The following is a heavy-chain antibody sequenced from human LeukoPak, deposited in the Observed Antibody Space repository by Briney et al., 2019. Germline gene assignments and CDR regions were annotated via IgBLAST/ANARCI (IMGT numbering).Heavy chain of an antibody. J-gene: IGHJ4*02. D-gene: IGHD2-2*02. CDR3: AYTSPFDY. CDR1: GGSISSSSYY. CDR2: IYYSGST. V-gene: IGHV4-39*05. Sequence: SETPSLTCTVSGGSISSSSYYWGWIRQPPGKGLEWIGSIYYSGSTYYNPSLKSRVTISVDTSKNQFSLKLSSVTAADTAVYYCAYTSPFDYWGQGTLVTVSS.